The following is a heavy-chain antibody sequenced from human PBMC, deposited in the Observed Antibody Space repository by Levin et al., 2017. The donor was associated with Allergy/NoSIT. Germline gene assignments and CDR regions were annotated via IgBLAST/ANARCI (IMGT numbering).Heavy chain of an antibody. D-gene: IGHD2-21*02. J-gene: IGHJ3*02. Sequence: GESLKISCAASGFTFSNYWMTWVRQAPGKGLEWVANINQDGSGKYYVDSVRGRFTISRDNAKNSLYLQINSLRAEDTALYYCARPEVTTGVDAFDIWGQGTMVTVSS. CDR1: GFTFSNYW. CDR3: ARPEVTTGVDAFDI. V-gene: IGHV3-7*03. CDR2: INQDGSGK.